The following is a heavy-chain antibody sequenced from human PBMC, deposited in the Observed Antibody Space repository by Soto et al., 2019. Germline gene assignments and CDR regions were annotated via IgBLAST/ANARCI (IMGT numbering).Heavy chain of an antibody. D-gene: IGHD6-13*01. CDR1: GGSISPYY. Sequence: QVQLQESGPGLVKPSETLSLTCTVYGGSISPYYWRWLRQPPGKGLEWIGYVYYSGNTNYTPYLDSRVTISVDTSRNRFSLNLTSATAADTAVYYLARKGAAASYAHYYIDVWGRGTAVTVSS. J-gene: IGHJ6*03. V-gene: IGHV4-59*01. CDR3: ARKGAAASYAHYYIDV. CDR2: VYYSGNT.